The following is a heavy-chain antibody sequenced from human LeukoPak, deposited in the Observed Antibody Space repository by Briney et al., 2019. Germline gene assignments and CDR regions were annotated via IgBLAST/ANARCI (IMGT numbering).Heavy chain of an antibody. Sequence: GGPLRLSCAASGFTFSSYAMSWVRQAPGKGLEWVSGNSGSGGSTYYADSVKGRFTISRDNSKNTVYLQMNSLRAEDTAVYYCAKDLYSSGWYSTLDNWGQGILVTVSS. V-gene: IGHV3-23*01. CDR2: NSGSGGST. J-gene: IGHJ4*02. D-gene: IGHD6-19*01. CDR1: GFTFSSYA. CDR3: AKDLYSSGWYSTLDN.